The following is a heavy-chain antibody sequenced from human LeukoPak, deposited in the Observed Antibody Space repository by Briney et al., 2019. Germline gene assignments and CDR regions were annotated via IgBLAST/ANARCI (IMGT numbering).Heavy chain of an antibody. CDR3: ARELGGWYFDL. CDR2: INHSGST. Sequence: SETLSLTCAVYGGSFSGYYWSWIRQPPGKGLEWIGEINHSGSTNYNPSLKSRVTISVDTSKNQFSLKLSSVTAADTAVYYCARELGGWYFDLWGRGTLVTVSS. V-gene: IGHV4-34*01. J-gene: IGHJ2*01. CDR1: GGSFSGYY. D-gene: IGHD3-16*01.